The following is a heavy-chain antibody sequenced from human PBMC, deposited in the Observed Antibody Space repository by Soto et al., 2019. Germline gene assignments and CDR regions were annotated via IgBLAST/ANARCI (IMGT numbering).Heavy chain of an antibody. CDR2: IFHDGAA. CDR3: ARLVYDTRLNYMYFDF. V-gene: IGHV4-4*02. J-gene: IGHJ4*02. Sequence: SETLSLTCAVSGVSISSGNWWTWVRQSPQRGLEYIGEIFHDGAANYYPSFERRVAISVDTSKNQFSLKLTSVTAADTAIYFCARLVYDTRLNYMYFDFWGQGTLVTVSS. D-gene: IGHD3-10*01. CDR1: GVSISSGNW.